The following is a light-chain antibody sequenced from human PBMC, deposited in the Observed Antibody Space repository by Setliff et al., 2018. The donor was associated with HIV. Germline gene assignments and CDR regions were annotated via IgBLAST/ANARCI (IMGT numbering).Light chain of an antibody. V-gene: IGLV2-14*03. Sequence: QSVLTQPASVSGAPGQSITISCTGASNDVGSYNYVSWYQQHPGKAPKLMIYDVTNRPSGVSNRFSGSKSGNTASLTISGLQAEDEADYYCNSYTSTTFYGFGSGTKVT. CDR3: NSYTSTTFYG. CDR2: DVT. J-gene: IGLJ1*01. CDR1: SNDVGSYNY.